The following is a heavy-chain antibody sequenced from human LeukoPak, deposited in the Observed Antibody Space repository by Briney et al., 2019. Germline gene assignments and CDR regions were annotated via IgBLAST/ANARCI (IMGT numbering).Heavy chain of an antibody. V-gene: IGHV3-9*03. CDR3: AKDISRWYSSSSGAFDI. J-gene: IGHJ3*02. CDR1: GFTFDNYA. D-gene: IGHD6-6*01. CDR2: ISWNSGSM. Sequence: PGGSLRLSCAASGFTFDNYAMHWVRQAPGKGLEWVSGISWNSGSMGYADSVKGRFTISRDNAKNSLYLQMNSLRAEDMALYYCAKDISRWYSSSSGAFDIWGQGTMVTVSS.